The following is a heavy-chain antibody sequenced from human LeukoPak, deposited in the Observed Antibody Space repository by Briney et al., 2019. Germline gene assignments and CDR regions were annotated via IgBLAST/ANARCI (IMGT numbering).Heavy chain of an antibody. V-gene: IGHV4-39*07. Sequence: SETLSLTCTDSGGSISSSSYYWGWIRQPPGKGLEWIGSIYYSGSTYYNPSLKSRVTISVDTSKNQFSLKLSSVTAADTAVYYCARGGAMIVVVIYFDYWGQGTLVTVSS. CDR2: IYYSGST. D-gene: IGHD3-22*01. CDR3: ARGGAMIVVVIYFDY. CDR1: GGSISSSSYY. J-gene: IGHJ4*02.